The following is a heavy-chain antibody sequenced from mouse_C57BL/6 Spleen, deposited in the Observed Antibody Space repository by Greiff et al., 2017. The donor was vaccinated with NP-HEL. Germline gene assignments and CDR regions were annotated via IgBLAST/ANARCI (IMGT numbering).Heavy chain of an antibody. CDR3: ASGYGSSHSYWYVDV. D-gene: IGHD1-1*01. Sequence: QVQLQQPGAELVKPGASVKLSCKASGYTFTSYWMQWVKQRPGQGLEWIGEIDPSDSYTNYNQKFKGKATLTVDTSSSTAYMQLSSLTSEDSAVYDRASGYGSSHSYWYVDVWGTGTTVTGSS. J-gene: IGHJ1*03. CDR1: GYTFTSYW. V-gene: IGHV1-50*01. CDR2: IDPSDSYT.